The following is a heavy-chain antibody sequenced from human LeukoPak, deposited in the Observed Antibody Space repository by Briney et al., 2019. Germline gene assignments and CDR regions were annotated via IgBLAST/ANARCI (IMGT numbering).Heavy chain of an antibody. J-gene: IGHJ4*02. CDR3: ARVGITFGGVIDPDY. D-gene: IGHD3-16*02. CDR1: GYTFTSYG. Sequence: ASVTVSCKASGYTFTSYGISWVRQPPGQGLEWMGWISAYNGNTNNSQKVQGRVTMTTDTSTSTAYMELRSLRSDDTAVYYCARVGITFGGVIDPDYWGQGTLVTVSS. CDR2: ISAYNGNT. V-gene: IGHV1-18*04.